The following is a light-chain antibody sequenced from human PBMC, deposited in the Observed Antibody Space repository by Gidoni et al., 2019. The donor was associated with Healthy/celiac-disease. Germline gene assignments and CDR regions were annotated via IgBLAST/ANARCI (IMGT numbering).Light chain of an antibody. CDR1: NIGSKN. CDR3: QVWDSSTVV. J-gene: IGLJ2*01. V-gene: IGLV3-9*01. Sequence: SYELTQPLSVSAALGQTARITCGGNNIGSKNVHWYQQKPGQAPVLVIYRDSNRPPGIPERFSGSNSGNTATLTISRAQAGDEADYYCQVWDSSTVVFGGGTKLTVL. CDR2: RDS.